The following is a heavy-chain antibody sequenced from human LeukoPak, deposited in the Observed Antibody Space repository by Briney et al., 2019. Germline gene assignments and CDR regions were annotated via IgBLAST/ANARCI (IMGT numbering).Heavy chain of an antibody. CDR1: GYRFIANY. V-gene: IGHV1-2*04. CDR2: INPDSGGT. J-gene: IGHJ4*02. CDR3: VREGDGYKYYDY. D-gene: IGHD5-12*01. Sequence: GASVKVSCKASGYRFIANYVHWVRQAPGQGLEWMGYINPDSGGTHNAQKLQGWIAMTRDTSISTAYVELSRLTYDDTAVYFCVREGDGYKYYDYWGQGTLVTVSS.